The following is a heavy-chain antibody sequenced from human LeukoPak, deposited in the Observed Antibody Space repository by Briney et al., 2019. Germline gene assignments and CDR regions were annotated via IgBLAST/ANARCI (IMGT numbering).Heavy chain of an antibody. Sequence: SETLSLTCTVSGGSISSYYWSWIRQPPGKGLEWIGYIYTSGSTNYNPSLKSRVTISVDTSKNQFSLKLSSVTAADTAVYYCARVIVAAAGTLFDYWGQGTLVTVSS. CDR3: ARVIVAAAGTLFDY. D-gene: IGHD6-13*01. J-gene: IGHJ4*02. CDR2: IYTSGST. V-gene: IGHV4-4*09. CDR1: GGSISSYY.